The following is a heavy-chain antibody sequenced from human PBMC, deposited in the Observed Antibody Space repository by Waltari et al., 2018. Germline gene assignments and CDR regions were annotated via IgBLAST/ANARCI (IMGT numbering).Heavy chain of an antibody. D-gene: IGHD3-10*01. CDR3: AKDRGAGGGMDV. V-gene: IGHV3-30*02. CDR1: GFSFSRYG. CDR2: IRFDGRNQ. J-gene: IGHJ6*02. Sequence: QVYLVESGGGVVQPGGSLRLSCAASGFSFSRYGMHWVRQAPGKGLDWVAFIRFDGRNQYHADSVKVRFTISRDNSKSTLYLQMNGVRVDDTAVYYCAKDRGAGGGMDVWGQGTTVTVSS.